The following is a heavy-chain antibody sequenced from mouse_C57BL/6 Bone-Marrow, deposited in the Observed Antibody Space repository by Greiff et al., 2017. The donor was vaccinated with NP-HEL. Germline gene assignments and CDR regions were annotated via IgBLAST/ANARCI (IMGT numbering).Heavy chain of an antibody. CDR3: ARRGYGSSFWYFDV. Sequence: EVHLVESGGGLVQPGGSLKLSCAASGFTFSDYYMYWVRQTPEKRLEWVAYISNGGGSTYYPDTVKGRFTISRDNAKNTLYLQMSRLKSEDTAMYYCARRGYGSSFWYFDVWGTGTTGTVSS. V-gene: IGHV5-12*01. CDR1: GFTFSDYY. D-gene: IGHD1-1*01. J-gene: IGHJ1*03. CDR2: ISNGGGST.